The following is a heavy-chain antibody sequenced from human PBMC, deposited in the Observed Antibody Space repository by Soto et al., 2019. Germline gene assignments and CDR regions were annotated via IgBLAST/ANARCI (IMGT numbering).Heavy chain of an antibody. CDR2: ISYDGSNK. CDR3: AKGQIPTYYDYGDYGDY. CDR1: GFTFSSYG. D-gene: IGHD4-17*01. Sequence: GGSLRLSCAASGFTFSSYGMHWVRQAPGKGLEWVAVISYDGSNKYYADSVKGRFTISRDNSKNTLYLQMNSLRAEDTAVYYCAKGQIPTYYDYGDYGDYWGQGTLVTVSS. J-gene: IGHJ4*02. V-gene: IGHV3-30*18.